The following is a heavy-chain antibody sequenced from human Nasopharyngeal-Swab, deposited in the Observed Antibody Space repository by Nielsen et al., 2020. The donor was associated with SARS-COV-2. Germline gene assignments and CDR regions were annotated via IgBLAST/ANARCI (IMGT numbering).Heavy chain of an antibody. V-gene: IGHV3-11*01. CDR3: ARDQTTVTTFYGMDV. CDR1: GFTFSDYY. D-gene: IGHD4-17*01. J-gene: IGHJ6*02. Sequence: GGSLRLSCAASGFTFSDYYMSWIRQAPGKGLEWVSYISSSGSTIYYADSVKGRFTISRDSAKNSLYLQMNSLRAEDTAVYYCARDQTTVTTFYGMDVWGQGTTVTVSS. CDR2: ISSSGSTI.